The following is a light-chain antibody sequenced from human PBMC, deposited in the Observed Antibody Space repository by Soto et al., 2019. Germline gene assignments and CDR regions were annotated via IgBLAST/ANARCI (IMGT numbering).Light chain of an antibody. CDR1: QSGSSSY. CDR3: QQYGSSPRT. Sequence: EIVLTQSPGTLPLSPGERATLSCRASQSGSSSYLAWYPQKPGQAPRLLIYGASSRATGIPDRVSGSGSGRDFTLTISRLEPEDFAVYYCQQYGSSPRTFGGGSTVEIK. V-gene: IGKV3-20*01. J-gene: IGKJ4*01. CDR2: GAS.